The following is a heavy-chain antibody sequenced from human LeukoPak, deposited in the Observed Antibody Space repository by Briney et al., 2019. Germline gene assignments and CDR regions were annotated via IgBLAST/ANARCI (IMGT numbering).Heavy chain of an antibody. CDR3: AREHIGTMNWFDP. V-gene: IGHV4-34*01. Sequence: SETLSLTCAVYARSFTGYYWSWIRHHPGKGLEWIGEINHSGSTNYNPSLKSRVTISVDTSKNQFSLKLSSVTAANTAVYYCAREHIGTMNWFDPWGQGTLVTVSS. D-gene: IGHD2-21*01. CDR1: ARSFTGYY. J-gene: IGHJ5*02. CDR2: INHSGST.